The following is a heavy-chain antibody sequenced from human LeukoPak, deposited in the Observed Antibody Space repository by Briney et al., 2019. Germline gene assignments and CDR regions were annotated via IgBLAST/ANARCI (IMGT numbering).Heavy chain of an antibody. D-gene: IGHD3-10*01. Sequence: SETLSLTCAVSGGSFSGNYWTWIRQPPGKGLEWVGEFTHVGDTNYNPSLKNRVSISVDTSENQFSLRLTSVTAADTAVYYCARGNRQLAYYGSGSRLPFDSWGQGTLVTVSS. CDR2: FTHVGDT. CDR3: ARGNRQLAYYGSGSRLPFDS. CDR1: GGSFSGNY. V-gene: IGHV4-34*01. J-gene: IGHJ4*02.